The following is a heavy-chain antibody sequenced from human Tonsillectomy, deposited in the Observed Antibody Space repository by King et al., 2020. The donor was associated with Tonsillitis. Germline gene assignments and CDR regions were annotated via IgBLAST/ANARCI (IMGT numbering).Heavy chain of an antibody. D-gene: IGHD6-19*01. CDR1: GGSVSSGSYY. Sequence: QLQESGPGLVKPSETLSLTCTVSGGSVSSGSYYWSWIRQPPGKGLEWIGYIYYSGSTNYNPSLKSRVTISVDTSKNQFSLKLSSVTAADTAVYYCAAESHGSGWYCYYCRMDVWGQGTTVTVSS. V-gene: IGHV4-61*01. CDR2: IYYSGST. CDR3: AAESHGSGWYCYYCRMDV. J-gene: IGHJ6*02.